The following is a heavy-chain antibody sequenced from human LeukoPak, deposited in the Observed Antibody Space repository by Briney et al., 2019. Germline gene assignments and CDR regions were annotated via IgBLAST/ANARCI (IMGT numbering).Heavy chain of an antibody. V-gene: IGHV1-18*04. Sequence: ASVKVSCKASGYTFTGYYIHWVRQAPGQGLEWMGWITTYNGNTNYIQKLQGRVTMTTDTSTSTAYMELRSLRSDDTAVYYCARGPYYDSWSGAGYWGQGTLVTVSS. D-gene: IGHD3-3*01. CDR3: ARGPYYDSWSGAGY. CDR2: ITTYNGNT. J-gene: IGHJ4*02. CDR1: GYTFTGYY.